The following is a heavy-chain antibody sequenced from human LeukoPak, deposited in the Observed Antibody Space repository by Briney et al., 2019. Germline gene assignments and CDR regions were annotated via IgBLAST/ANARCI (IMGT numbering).Heavy chain of an antibody. CDR3: AKKVRDTSGYYYAFDH. Sequence: GGSLRLSCAASGFTFSSYAMSWVRQAPGKGLEWVSAISGGGGSTYYADSVKGRFTISRDSSKNTLYLQMNSLRAEDTVVYYCAKKVRDTSGYYYAFDHWGQGALVTVSS. CDR1: GFTFSSYA. CDR2: ISGGGGST. V-gene: IGHV3-23*01. J-gene: IGHJ4*02. D-gene: IGHD3-22*01.